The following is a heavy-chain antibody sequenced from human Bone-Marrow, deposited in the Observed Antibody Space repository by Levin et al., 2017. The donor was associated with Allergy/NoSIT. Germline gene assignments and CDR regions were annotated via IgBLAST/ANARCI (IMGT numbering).Heavy chain of an antibody. CDR3: ANGGN. CDR1: GFTFSSYG. Sequence: LSLTCAASGFTFSSYGMHWVRQAPGKGLEWVAVISYDGSNKYYADSVKGRFTISRDNSKNTLYLQMNSLRAEDTAVYYCANGGNWGQGTLVTVSS. J-gene: IGHJ4*02. V-gene: IGHV3-30*18. CDR2: ISYDGSNK.